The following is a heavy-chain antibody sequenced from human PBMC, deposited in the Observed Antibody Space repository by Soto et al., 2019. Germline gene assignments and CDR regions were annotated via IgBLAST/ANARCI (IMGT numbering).Heavy chain of an antibody. D-gene: IGHD2-8*01. V-gene: IGHV3-74*01. Sequence: EVQLVESGGGLVQPGEALRLSCAASGFTFTKYWMHWVRLAPGKGPVWVSYISSDGTTTDYADSVKGRFTISRDNANHMLYLQMDSMRVEHTAVYYCAIHDCTNDVRLEATVTVGGALEYWGQGAQVTVSS. J-gene: IGHJ4*02. CDR3: AIHDCTNDVRLEATVTVGGALEY. CDR2: ISSDGTTT. CDR1: GFTFTKYW.